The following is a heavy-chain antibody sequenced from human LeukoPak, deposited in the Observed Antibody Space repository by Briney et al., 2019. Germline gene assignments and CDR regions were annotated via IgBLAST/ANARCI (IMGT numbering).Heavy chain of an antibody. CDR1: GFTFSSYG. Sequence: PGGSLRLSCAASGFTFSSYGMHWVRQAPGKGLEWVAVISYDGSNKYYADSVKGRFTISRDNSKNTLYLQMNSLRAEDTAEYYCAKGLSPDYWGQGTLVTVSS. J-gene: IGHJ4*02. V-gene: IGHV3-30*18. CDR3: AKGLSPDY. D-gene: IGHD3-16*02. CDR2: ISYDGSNK.